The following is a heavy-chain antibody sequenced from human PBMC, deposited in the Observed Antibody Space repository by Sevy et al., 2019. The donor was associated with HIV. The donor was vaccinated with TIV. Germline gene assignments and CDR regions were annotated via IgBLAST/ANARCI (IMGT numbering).Heavy chain of an antibody. CDR1: GFSFNDYN. CDR3: TRDKTILEGRYGMDV. Sequence: GGSLRLSCAASGFSFNDYNMNWVRQAPGKGLEWVSFIFSSSSWIYYADSVKGRFTISRDNTKNSLYLQMNSLRAEDTAVYYCTRDKTILEGRYGMDVWGQGATVTVSS. D-gene: IGHD3-3*01. J-gene: IGHJ6*02. V-gene: IGHV3-21*01. CDR2: IFSSSSWI.